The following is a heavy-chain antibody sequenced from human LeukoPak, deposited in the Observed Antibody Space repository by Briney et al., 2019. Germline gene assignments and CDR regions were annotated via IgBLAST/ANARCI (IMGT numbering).Heavy chain of an antibody. CDR1: GFTFGSYS. CDR3: AREDGSSFDP. J-gene: IGHJ5*02. V-gene: IGHV3-48*01. Sequence: GGSLRLSCAASGFTFGSYSMNWVRQAPGKGLEWVSYISSSSSTIYYADSVKGRFTISRDNAKNSLYLQMNSLRAEDTAVYYCAREDGSSFDPWGQGTLVTVSS. D-gene: IGHD6-6*01. CDR2: ISSSSSTI.